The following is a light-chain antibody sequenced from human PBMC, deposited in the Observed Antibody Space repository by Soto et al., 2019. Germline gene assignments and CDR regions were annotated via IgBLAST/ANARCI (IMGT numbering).Light chain of an antibody. CDR3: QKYGTSPLT. V-gene: IGKV3-20*01. CDR1: QSAGTY. J-gene: IGKJ4*01. Sequence: EIVLTQSPGTLSLSPGERATLSCRASQSAGTYLAWYQQKPGQAPRLLLYGASTRATGIPDRVSGSGSGTDFTLTISRLVPEDSAVYYCQKYGTSPLTFGGGTKVEIK. CDR2: GAS.